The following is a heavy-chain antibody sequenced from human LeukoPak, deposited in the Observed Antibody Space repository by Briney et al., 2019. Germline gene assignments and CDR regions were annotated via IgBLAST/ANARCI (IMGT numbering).Heavy chain of an antibody. CDR2: ISQDGGEE. CDR1: GFNLGSDW. Sequence: GGSLRLSCSASGFNLGSDWMTWVRQPPGNGLEWVANISQDGGEEYYGDSVKGWITTPRHNPKNSLYLQMNSLRAEDAAVYYCARGKGSAYYCVSGTCYYDVFDIWGQETMVTVSS. J-gene: IGHJ3*02. D-gene: IGHD3-10*01. V-gene: IGHV3-7*01. CDR3: ARGKGSAYYCVSGTCYYDVFDI.